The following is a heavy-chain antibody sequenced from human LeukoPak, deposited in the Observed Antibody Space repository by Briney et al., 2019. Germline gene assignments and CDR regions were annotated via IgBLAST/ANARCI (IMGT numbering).Heavy chain of an antibody. Sequence: PGGSLRLSCRTSGCIFADEPVNWVRQAPGQGLAWVGLIRTTPNDATTEYAASVKGRFTITRDDSTGVAYLQLNSLKAEDTAVYYCTRGYYNSFWGQGTLVTVSS. CDR2: IRTTPNDATT. J-gene: IGHJ4*02. CDR3: TRGYYNSF. CDR1: GCIFADEP. V-gene: IGHV3-49*04. D-gene: IGHD3-10*01.